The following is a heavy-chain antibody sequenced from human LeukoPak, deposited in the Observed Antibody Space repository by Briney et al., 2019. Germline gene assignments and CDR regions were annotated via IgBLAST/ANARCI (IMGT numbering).Heavy chain of an antibody. D-gene: IGHD3-10*01. Sequence: SVKVSCKASGGTFSSYAISWVRQAPGQGLEWMGRIIPIFGTANYAQKFQGRVTITTDESTSTAYMELSSLRSEDTAVYYCARDQTYYGSGSYYHFDYWGQGTLVTVSS. J-gene: IGHJ4*02. CDR3: ARDQTYYGSGSYYHFDY. CDR2: IIPIFGTA. V-gene: IGHV1-69*05. CDR1: GGTFSSYA.